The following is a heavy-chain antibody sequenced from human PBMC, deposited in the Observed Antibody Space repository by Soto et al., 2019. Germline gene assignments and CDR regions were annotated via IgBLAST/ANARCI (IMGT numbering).Heavy chain of an antibody. CDR3: ARLLGATYYYYYGMDV. CDR1: GYSFSTYW. D-gene: IGHD1-26*01. Sequence: PGESLKISCKASGYSFSTYWIGWVRQMPGKGLEWMGIIFPGDSDSRYSPSFQGQVTISADKSISTAYLQWSSLKASDTAMYYCARLLGATYYYYYGMDVSGQGTTVTVSS. V-gene: IGHV5-51*01. CDR2: IFPGDSDS. J-gene: IGHJ6*02.